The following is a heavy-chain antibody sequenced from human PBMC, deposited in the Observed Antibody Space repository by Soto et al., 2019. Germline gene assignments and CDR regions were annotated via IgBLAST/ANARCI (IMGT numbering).Heavy chain of an antibody. Sequence: PGGSLRLSCAASGFTYSSYAMRWVRQAPGKGLEWVSSISAGGDNTYYPDSVKGRFTISRDNSKNTLFLQMNSLRAEDTGVYFCAKDLSGGTGYVDYWGQGTTVTVSS. V-gene: IGHV3-23*01. J-gene: IGHJ4*02. CDR2: ISAGGDNT. CDR1: GFTYSSYA. D-gene: IGHD1-1*01. CDR3: AKDLSGGTGYVDY.